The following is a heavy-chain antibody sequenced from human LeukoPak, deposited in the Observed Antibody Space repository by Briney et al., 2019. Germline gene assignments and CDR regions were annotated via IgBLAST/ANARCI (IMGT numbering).Heavy chain of an antibody. D-gene: IGHD1-14*01. J-gene: IGHJ3*02. CDR1: GGSIGSSTYY. CDR3: ARTKTLVSFDI. V-gene: IGHV4-39*07. CDR2: INRSGST. Sequence: SETLSLTCTVSGGSIGSSTYYWGWIRQPPGKGLEWIGTINRSGSTYYNTSLRSRLTISVDTSRNQFSLKLNSVTAADTAVYYCARTKTLVSFDIWGQGTVVTVSS.